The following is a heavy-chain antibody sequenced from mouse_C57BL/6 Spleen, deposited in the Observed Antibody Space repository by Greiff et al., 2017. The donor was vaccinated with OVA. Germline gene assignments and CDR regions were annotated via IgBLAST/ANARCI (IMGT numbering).Heavy chain of an antibody. CDR1: GFTFSSYT. J-gene: IGHJ4*01. V-gene: IGHV5-9*01. CDR2: ISGGGGNT. CDR3: ARHKETGSYYYAMDY. Sequence: DVMLVESGGGLVKPGGSLKLSCAASGFTFSSYTMSWVRQTPEKRLEWVATISGGGGNTYYPDSVKGRFTISRDNAKNTLYLQMSSLRSEDTALYYCARHKETGSYYYAMDYWGQGTSVTVSS. D-gene: IGHD4-1*01.